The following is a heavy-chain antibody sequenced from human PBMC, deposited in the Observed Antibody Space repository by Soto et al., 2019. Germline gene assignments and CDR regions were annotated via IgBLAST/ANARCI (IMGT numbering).Heavy chain of an antibody. Sequence: EVQLVESGGGLVQPGGSLRLSCAASGFTFSSYEMNWVRQAPGKGLEWVSYISSSGSTIYYADSVKGRFIISRDNAKNSLYLQMNSLRAEDTAVYYCARVTVDTAMAWGWVDYYYYYGMDVWGQGTTVTVSS. CDR2: ISSSGSTI. D-gene: IGHD5-18*01. V-gene: IGHV3-48*03. CDR3: ARVTVDTAMAWGWVDYYYYYGMDV. J-gene: IGHJ6*02. CDR1: GFTFSSYE.